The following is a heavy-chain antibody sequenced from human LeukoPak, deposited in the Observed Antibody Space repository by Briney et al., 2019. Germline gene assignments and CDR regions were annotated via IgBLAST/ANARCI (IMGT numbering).Heavy chain of an antibody. V-gene: IGHV3-30*02. J-gene: IGHJ6*03. CDR2: IRYDGSNK. Sequence: GGSLRLSCAASGFTFSSYSMNWVRQAPGKGLEWVTFIRYDGSNKYYADSVKGRFAISRDNSKNTLYLQMNSLRAEDTAVYYCAKDDYYDSSGYPYYMDVWGKGTTVTISS. CDR3: AKDDYYDSSGYPYYMDV. D-gene: IGHD3-22*01. CDR1: GFTFSSYS.